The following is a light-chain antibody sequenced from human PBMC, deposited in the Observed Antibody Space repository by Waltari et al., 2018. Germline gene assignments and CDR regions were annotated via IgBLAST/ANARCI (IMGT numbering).Light chain of an antibody. Sequence: DIQMTQSPSSLSASVGDRVIITCRASQDISTFLAWYQQTPGKVPRLLMYAASTLQSGVPSRFSGSGSGTDFTLTISSLQPEDVATYYCQKYNTAPWTFGQGTRVEI. J-gene: IGKJ1*01. CDR2: AAS. CDR1: QDISTF. V-gene: IGKV1-27*01. CDR3: QKYNTAPWT.